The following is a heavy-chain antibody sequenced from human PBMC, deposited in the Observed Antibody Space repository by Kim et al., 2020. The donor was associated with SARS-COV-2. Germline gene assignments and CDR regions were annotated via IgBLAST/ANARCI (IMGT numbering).Heavy chain of an antibody. J-gene: IGHJ4*01. V-gene: IGHV3-23*01. D-gene: IGHD6-19*01. CDR3: AKGGIAVDFEMEIDY. Sequence: DSVKGHFTISKDSSKNTLYLQMNRLRAEDTAVYYCAKGGIAVDFEMEIDYWGQGTLVTVSS.